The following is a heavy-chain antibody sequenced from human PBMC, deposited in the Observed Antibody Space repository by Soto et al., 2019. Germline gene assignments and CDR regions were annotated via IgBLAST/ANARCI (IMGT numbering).Heavy chain of an antibody. V-gene: IGHV4-59*01. CDR1: GGSISSYY. CDR3: ARAGKPAAYYYYMDV. CDR2: IYYSGST. D-gene: IGHD2-2*01. J-gene: IGHJ6*03. Sequence: PSETLSLTCTVSGGSISSYYWSWIRQPPGKGLEWIGYIYYSGSTNYNPSLKSRVTISVDTSKNQFSLKPSSVTAADTAVYYCARAGKPAAYYYYMDVWGKGTTVTVSS.